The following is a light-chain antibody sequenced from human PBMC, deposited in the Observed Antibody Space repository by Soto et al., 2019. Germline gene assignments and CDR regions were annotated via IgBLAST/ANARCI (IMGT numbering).Light chain of an antibody. CDR1: QSISNR. CDR3: QQYNSYST. V-gene: IGKV1-5*03. CDR2: KAS. Sequence: DIQMTQSPSTLSASVGDRVTIPCRASQSISNRLAWYQQKPGKAPKLLIYKASSLESGVPTRFSGSGSGTEFTLTISSLQPDDFATYYCQQYNSYSTFGQGTKVDI. J-gene: IGKJ1*01.